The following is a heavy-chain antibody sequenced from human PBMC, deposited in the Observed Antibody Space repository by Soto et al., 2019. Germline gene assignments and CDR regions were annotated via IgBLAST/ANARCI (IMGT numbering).Heavy chain of an antibody. CDR3: ASVYNQYYNDMDI. Sequence: GGPLRVSCATSEFIFSSYGIHWGRQAPGKGLEWVAVIWYDGSNKYYADSVKGRFTISRDNSKNTLYLQMNSLRAEDTAVYYCASVYNQYYNDMDIWGLYTTVTVS. D-gene: IGHD1-20*01. CDR2: IWYDGSNK. V-gene: IGHV3-33*01. J-gene: IGHJ6*02. CDR1: EFIFSSYG.